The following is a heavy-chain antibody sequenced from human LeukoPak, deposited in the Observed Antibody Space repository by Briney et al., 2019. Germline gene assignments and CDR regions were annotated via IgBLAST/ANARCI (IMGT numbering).Heavy chain of an antibody. J-gene: IGHJ3*02. V-gene: IGHV4-38-2*02. Sequence: SETLSLTCTVSGYSITSGYYWGWIRQPPGKGLEWIGTIYHSGSTYYSPSLRSRVTISLDTSRNQFSLKLNSVTAADTAVYYCAKSNGYGLVDIWGQGTMVTVSS. CDR2: IYHSGST. CDR1: GYSITSGYY. CDR3: AKSNGYGLVDI. D-gene: IGHD3-10*01.